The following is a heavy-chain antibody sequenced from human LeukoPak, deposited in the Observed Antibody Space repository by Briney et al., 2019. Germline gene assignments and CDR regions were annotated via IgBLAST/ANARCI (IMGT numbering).Heavy chain of an antibody. V-gene: IGHV3-9*01. CDR2: ISWNSGSI. D-gene: IGHD5-24*01. CDR3: AKGLVEMATIWGYWYFDL. Sequence: GRSLRLSCAASGFTFDDYAMHWVRQAPGKGLEWVSGISWNSGSIGYADSVKGRFTISRDNAKNSLYLQMNSLRAEDTALYYCAKGLVEMATIWGYWYFDLWGRGTLVTVSS. J-gene: IGHJ2*01. CDR1: GFTFDDYA.